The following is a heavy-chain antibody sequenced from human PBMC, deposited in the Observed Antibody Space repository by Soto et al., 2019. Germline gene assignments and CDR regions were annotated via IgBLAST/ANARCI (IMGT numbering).Heavy chain of an antibody. CDR2: IIPIFGTA. Sequence: GPSVKVSCKASGGTFSSYAISWVRQAPGQGLEWMGGIIPIFGTANYAQKFQGRVTITADESTSTAYMELSSLRSEDTAVYYCARVNWNPHYYYGMDVWGQGTTVTVSS. CDR1: GGTFSSYA. CDR3: ARVNWNPHYYYGMDV. D-gene: IGHD1-20*01. V-gene: IGHV1-69*13. J-gene: IGHJ6*02.